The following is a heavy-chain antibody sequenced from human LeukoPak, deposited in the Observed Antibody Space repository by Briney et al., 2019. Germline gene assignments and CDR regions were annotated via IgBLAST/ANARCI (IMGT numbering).Heavy chain of an antibody. D-gene: IGHD1-26*01. CDR2: ISSSGSTI. V-gene: IGHV3-48*03. J-gene: IGHJ5*02. CDR1: GFTFSSYE. CDR3: ARDWKWRTELGWFDP. Sequence: VGSLRLSCAASGFTFSSYEMNWVRQAPGKGLEWVSYISSSGSTIYYADSVKGRFTISRDNAKNSLYLQMNSLRAEDTAVYYCARDWKWRTELGWFDPRGQGTLVTVSS.